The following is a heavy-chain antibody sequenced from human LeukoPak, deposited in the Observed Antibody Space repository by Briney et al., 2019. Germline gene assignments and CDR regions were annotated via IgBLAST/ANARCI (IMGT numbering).Heavy chain of an antibody. J-gene: IGHJ4*02. D-gene: IGHD3-22*01. CDR2: INHSGST. Sequence: SETLSLTCAVYGGSFSGYYWSWIRQPPGKGLEWIGEINHSGSTNYNPSLKSRVTISVDTSKNQFSLKLSSVTAADTAVYYCARHNQYYYDSSGYYVFDYWGQGTLVTVSS. CDR3: ARHNQYYYDSSGYYVFDY. CDR1: GGSFSGYY. V-gene: IGHV4-34*01.